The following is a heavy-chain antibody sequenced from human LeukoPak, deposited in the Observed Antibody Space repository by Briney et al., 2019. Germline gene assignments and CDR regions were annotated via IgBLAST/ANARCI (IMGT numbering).Heavy chain of an antibody. CDR2: IGGSGDST. CDR3: VKLPTGYPNWFDP. J-gene: IGHJ5*02. D-gene: IGHD3-9*01. V-gene: IGHV3-23*01. CDR1: GFTFSSSV. Sequence: GGSLRLPCAASGFTFSSSVMGWVRQPPGKGLEWVSAIGGSGDSTYYADSVTGRFTISRDNSKNTLYLQMNSQRAEDTALYYCVKLPTGYPNWFDPWGQGTLVTVSS.